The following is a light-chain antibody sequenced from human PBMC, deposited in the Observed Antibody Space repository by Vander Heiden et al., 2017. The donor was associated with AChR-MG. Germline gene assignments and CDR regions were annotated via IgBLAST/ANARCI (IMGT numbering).Light chain of an antibody. Sequence: SFELTQAVSVSVALGQTARITCGGDNIANKKVHWYQQKAGQAPVLVIYRGRDRPSGIPERFSGSNSENTATLTISRAQAGDEADYFCQVWDSSGVLFGGGTKLTVL. CDR3: QVWDSSGVL. CDR1: NIANKK. CDR2: RGR. V-gene: IGLV3-9*01. J-gene: IGLJ2*01.